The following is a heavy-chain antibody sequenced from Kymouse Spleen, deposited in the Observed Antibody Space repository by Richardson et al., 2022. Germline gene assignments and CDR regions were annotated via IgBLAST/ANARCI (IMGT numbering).Heavy chain of an antibody. Sequence: QLQLQESGPGLVKPSETLSLTCTVSGGSISSSSYYWGWIRQPPGKGLEWIGSIYYSGSTYYNPSLKSRVTISVDTSKNQFSLKLSSVTAADTAVYYCARRPLLWFGELLYYFDYWGQGTLVTVSS. V-gene: IGHV4-39*01. CDR3: ARRPLLWFGELLYYFDY. D-gene: IGHD3-10*01. CDR1: GGSISSSSYY. J-gene: IGHJ4*02. CDR2: IYYSGST.